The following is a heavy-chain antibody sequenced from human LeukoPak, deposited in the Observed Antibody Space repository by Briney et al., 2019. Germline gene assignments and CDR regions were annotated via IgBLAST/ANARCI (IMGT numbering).Heavy chain of an antibody. D-gene: IGHD3-10*01. CDR1: GFGFSFYW. CDR2: IKQDGSET. V-gene: IGHV3-7*01. J-gene: IGHJ6*03. Sequence: GGSLRLSCAASGFGFSFYWMTWVRQAPGKGLEWVASIKQDGSETYYVESVEGRFTISRDNAKDSLELLMNNLRAEDTAVYYCARSGPMCSKGQGVLTCYYYMDVWGKGTTVIISS. CDR3: ARSGPMCSKGQGVLTCYYYMDV.